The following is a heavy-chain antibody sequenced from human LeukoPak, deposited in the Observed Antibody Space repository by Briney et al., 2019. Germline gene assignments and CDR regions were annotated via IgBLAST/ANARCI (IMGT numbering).Heavy chain of an antibody. CDR3: ATGVEYSYGPGPH. CDR1: GYTLTELS. V-gene: IGHV1-24*01. J-gene: IGHJ4*02. Sequence: GASVKVSCKVSGYTLTELSMHWVRQAPGKGLEWMGGFDPEDGETIYAQKFQGRVTMTEDTSTNTAYMELSSLRSEDTAVYYCATGVEYSYGPGPHWGQGTLVTVSS. D-gene: IGHD5-18*01. CDR2: FDPEDGET.